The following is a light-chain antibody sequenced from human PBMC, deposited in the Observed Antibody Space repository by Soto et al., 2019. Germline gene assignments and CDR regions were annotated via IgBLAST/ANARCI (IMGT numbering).Light chain of an antibody. V-gene: IGLV1-44*01. CDR2: NSN. J-gene: IGLJ1*01. Sequence: QSALSQPPSASGTPGQTVIISCSGSRSDIGSNFVNWYQHLPGTAPKLLIYNSNQRPSGVPDRFSGSKSGTSASLAISGLQSEDEADYYCAAWDDSLTGPVLGTGTKVTVL. CDR1: RSDIGSNF. CDR3: AAWDDSLTGPV.